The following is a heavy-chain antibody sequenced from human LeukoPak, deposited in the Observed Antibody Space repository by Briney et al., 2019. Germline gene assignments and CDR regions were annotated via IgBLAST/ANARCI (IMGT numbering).Heavy chain of an antibody. J-gene: IGHJ6*02. CDR2: IYYSGST. Sequence: SETLSLTCTVSGGSISSYYWSWIRQPPGKGLEWIGYIYYSGSTNYNPSLKSRVTISVDTSKNQFSLKLSSVTAADTAVYHCARRSRIAAAGYYYYYGMDVWGQGTTVTVSS. CDR1: GGSISSYY. V-gene: IGHV4-59*08. D-gene: IGHD6-13*01. CDR3: ARRSRIAAAGYYYYYGMDV.